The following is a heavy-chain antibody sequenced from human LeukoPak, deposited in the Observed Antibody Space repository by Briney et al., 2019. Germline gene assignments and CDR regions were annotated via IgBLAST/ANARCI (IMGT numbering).Heavy chain of an antibody. V-gene: IGHV4-34*01. Sequence: SETLSLTCAVYGGSFSGYYWSWIRQPPGKGLEWIGEINHSGSTNYNPSLKSRVTISVDTSKNQFSLKLSSVTAADTAVYYCARGFWGFVAAAGYPPLDWGQGTLVTVSS. CDR1: GGSFSGYY. CDR2: INHSGST. D-gene: IGHD6-13*01. J-gene: IGHJ4*02. CDR3: ARGFWGFVAAAGYPPLD.